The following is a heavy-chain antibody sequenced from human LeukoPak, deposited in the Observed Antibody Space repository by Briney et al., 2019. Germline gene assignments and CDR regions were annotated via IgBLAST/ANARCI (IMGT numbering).Heavy chain of an antibody. CDR1: GFTVSSNY. CDR3: ATVSSSWLGYFQH. V-gene: IGHV3-66*01. Sequence: GGSLRLSCAASGFTVSSNYMTWVRQAPGKGLEWVSVIYSGGRTFDADSVKARFTISRDNVKNTVFLQMNSLRVEDTAVYYCATVSSSWLGYFQHWGQGTLVTVSS. J-gene: IGHJ1*01. D-gene: IGHD6-13*01. CDR2: IYSGGRT.